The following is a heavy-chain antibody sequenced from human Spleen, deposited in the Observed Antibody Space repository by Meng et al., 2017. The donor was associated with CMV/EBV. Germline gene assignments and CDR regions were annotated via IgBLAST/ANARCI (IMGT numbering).Heavy chain of an antibody. CDR1: GGSSSSGDNY. Sequence: LTCSVPGGSSSSGDNYWSWIRQPPGKGLEWIAYIYNTGSTSYNPSLNSRVTVSMDTSRSQFSLILTSVTAADTAMYYCARGLGAFDFWGQGTMVTVSS. CDR3: ARGLGAFDF. J-gene: IGHJ3*01. D-gene: IGHD3/OR15-3a*01. CDR2: IYNTGST. V-gene: IGHV4-30-4*08.